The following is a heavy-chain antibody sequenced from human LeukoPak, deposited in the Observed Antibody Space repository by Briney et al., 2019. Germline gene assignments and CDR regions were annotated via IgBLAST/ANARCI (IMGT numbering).Heavy chain of an antibody. CDR3: ARDLQLGRSDGGCYSCNAFDV. V-gene: IGHV3-33*01. J-gene: IGHJ3*01. Sequence: PGKSLRLSCAASGFRFSNYGIHWVRQAPGKGLEWVAVKGRFTISRDHAKDTLYLQMHRLTADDTAVYYCARDLQLGRSDGGCYSCNAFDVWGQGAMVTVSS. CDR1: GFRFSNYG. D-gene: IGHD2-15*01.